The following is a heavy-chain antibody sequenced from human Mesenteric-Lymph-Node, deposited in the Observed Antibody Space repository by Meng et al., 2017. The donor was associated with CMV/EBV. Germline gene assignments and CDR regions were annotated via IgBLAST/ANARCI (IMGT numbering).Heavy chain of an antibody. V-gene: IGHV4-39*07. J-gene: IGHJ5*02. Sequence: GSISSSSHSWGWIRQPPGKGLEWIGSIFYNGNSNNNPSLKSRVTISIDTSKKQFSLKLSSVTAADTATYYCAHRQPDALAGTGWFDPWGQGTLVTVSS. CDR3: AHRQPDALAGTGWFDP. CDR1: GSISSSSHS. D-gene: IGHD1-7*01. CDR2: IFYNGNS.